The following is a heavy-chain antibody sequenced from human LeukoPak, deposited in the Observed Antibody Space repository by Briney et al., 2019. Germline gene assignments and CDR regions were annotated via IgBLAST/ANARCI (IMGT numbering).Heavy chain of an antibody. CDR1: GGTFSSYA. J-gene: IGHJ1*01. D-gene: IGHD1-26*01. V-gene: IGHV1-69*06. CDR3: ARAAPQELPGGGFQH. CDR2: IIPIFGTA. Sequence: SVKVSCKASGGTFSSYAISWVRQAPGQGLEWMGRIIPIFGTANYAQKFQGRVTITADKSTSTAYMELSSLRSEDTAVYYCARAAPQELPGGGFQHWGQGTLVTVSS.